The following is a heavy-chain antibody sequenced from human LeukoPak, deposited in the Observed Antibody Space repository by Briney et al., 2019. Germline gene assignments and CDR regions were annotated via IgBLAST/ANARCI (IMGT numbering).Heavy chain of an antibody. CDR1: GGSFSGYY. V-gene: IGHV4-34*01. CDR3: ARGWATVTTLDDY. D-gene: IGHD4-17*01. CDR2: INHSGST. Sequence: SETLSLTCAVYGGSFSGYYWSWIRQPPGKGLEWIGEINHSGSTNYNPSLKSRVTISVDTSKNQFSLKLSSVTAADTAVYYCARGWATVTTLDDYWGQGTLVTVSS. J-gene: IGHJ4*02.